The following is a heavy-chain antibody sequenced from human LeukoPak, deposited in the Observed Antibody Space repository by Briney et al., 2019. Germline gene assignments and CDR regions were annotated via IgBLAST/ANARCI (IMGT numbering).Heavy chain of an antibody. V-gene: IGHV4-59*11. CDR2: IYYSGST. D-gene: IGHD2-2*02. CDR3: ARGGPDCSSTSCYSDFDY. Sequence: PSETLSLTCTVSGGSISSHYWSWIRQPPGKGLEWIGYIYYSGSTNYNPSLKSRVTISVDTSKNQFSLKLSSVTAADTAVYYCARGGPDCSSTSCYSDFDYWGQGTLVTVSS. J-gene: IGHJ4*02. CDR1: GGSISSHY.